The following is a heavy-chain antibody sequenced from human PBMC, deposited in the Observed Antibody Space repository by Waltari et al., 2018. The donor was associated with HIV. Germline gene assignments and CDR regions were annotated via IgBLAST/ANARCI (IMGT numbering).Heavy chain of an antibody. J-gene: IGHJ1*01. CDR3: VRLGSGIYFPTRIDF. V-gene: IGHV4-39*01. Sequence: VHLQESGPGLLKPAETLSLSCKVSGASISGRNFHWGWIGQPPGKTLDWLGVLHFSWDTFYNPTLKTRLNISVDSSANQVSLTVESVTAADTAHYFCVRLGSGIYFPTRIDFWGRGTLVIVSS. CDR1: GASISGRNFH. CDR2: LHFSWDT. D-gene: IGHD3-10*01.